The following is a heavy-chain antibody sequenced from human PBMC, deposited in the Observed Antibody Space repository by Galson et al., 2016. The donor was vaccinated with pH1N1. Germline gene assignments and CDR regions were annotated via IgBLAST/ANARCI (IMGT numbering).Heavy chain of an antibody. J-gene: IGHJ4*02. CDR3: ARDLTRRGSLPGYYLDS. D-gene: IGHD1-14*01. CDR2: FGAGHDI. Sequence: SLRLSCAASGFTFSDYSMNWVRQAPGKGLEWLSYFGAGHDIYYADSVKGRFTISRDNARNSLYLQMNGLRAEDTAVYYCARDLTRRGSLPGYYLDSWGQGALVTVSS. V-gene: IGHV3-69-1*02. CDR1: GFTFSDYS.